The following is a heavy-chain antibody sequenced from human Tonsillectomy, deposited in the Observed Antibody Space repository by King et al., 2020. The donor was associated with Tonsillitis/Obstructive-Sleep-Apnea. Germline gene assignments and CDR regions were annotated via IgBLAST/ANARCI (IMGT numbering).Heavy chain of an antibody. J-gene: IGHJ4*02. CDR1: GFSLSTTGVA. CDR3: SHRRKEGGNWYTFAY. Sequence: TLKESGPTLVKPTQTLALTCTFSGFSLSTTGVAVGWIRQPPGKALEWLALIYWDDDKHYSPSLKTRLTITKVTPKDQVVLTMTNMDPVDSATYYCSHRRKEGGNWYTFAYWGPGTLVTVSS. V-gene: IGHV2-5*02. D-gene: IGHD1/OR15-1a*01. CDR2: IYWDDDK.